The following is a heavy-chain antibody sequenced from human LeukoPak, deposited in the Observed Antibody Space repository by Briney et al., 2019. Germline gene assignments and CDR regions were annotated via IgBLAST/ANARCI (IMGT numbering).Heavy chain of an antibody. V-gene: IGHV3-48*03. CDR3: ARKMARRGPFDP. CDR1: GFTFSSYE. Sequence: GGSLRLSCAASGFTFSSYEMNWVRQAPGKGLEWVSYISSSGSTIYYADSVKGRFTISRDNAKNSLYLQMNSLRAEDTAVYYCARKMARRGPFDPWGQGTLVTVSS. CDR2: ISSSGSTI. D-gene: IGHD5-24*01. J-gene: IGHJ5*02.